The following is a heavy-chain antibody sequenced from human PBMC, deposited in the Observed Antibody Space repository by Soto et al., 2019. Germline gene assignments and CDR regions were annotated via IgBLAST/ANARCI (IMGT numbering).Heavy chain of an antibody. CDR2: IRQDGSEK. Sequence: PGGSLRLSCVGSGFTFSSNWMTWVRQAPGKGLEWVGNIRQDGSEKNYVDSVKGRFTISRDNAKNSLYLQMNSLRAEDTAVYHCAREIVVARGASYFDYWGPGTLVTVSS. CDR1: GFTFSSNW. D-gene: IGHD2-2*01. CDR3: AREIVVARGASYFDY. V-gene: IGHV3-7*04. J-gene: IGHJ4*02.